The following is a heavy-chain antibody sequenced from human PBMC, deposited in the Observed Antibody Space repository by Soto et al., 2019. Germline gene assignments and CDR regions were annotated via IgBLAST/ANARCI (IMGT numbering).Heavy chain of an antibody. V-gene: IGHV1-69*13. CDR3: AREVATTGYYYYGMDV. Sequence: SVKVSCKASGGTFSSYAISWVRQAPGQGLEWMGGIFPIFGTANYAQKFQGRVTITADESTSTAYMELSSLRSEDTAVYYCAREVATTGYYYYGMDVWGQGTTVTVSS. J-gene: IGHJ6*02. D-gene: IGHD5-12*01. CDR2: IFPIFGTA. CDR1: GGTFSSYA.